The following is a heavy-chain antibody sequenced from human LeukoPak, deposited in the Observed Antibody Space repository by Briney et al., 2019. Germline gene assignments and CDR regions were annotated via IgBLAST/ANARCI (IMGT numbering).Heavy chain of an antibody. Sequence: GASVKVSCKASGYTFRSYEINWVRQAPGQGLEWVGWIHTNSGKTGYAQKFQGRVTMTRDISTETAFLELSSLKFDDTGIFYCARGHYGGNRYFDIWGQGTLVTVSS. CDR3: ARGHYGGNRYFDI. V-gene: IGHV1-8*01. CDR2: IHTNSGKT. J-gene: IGHJ4*02. CDR1: GYTFRSYE. D-gene: IGHD4-23*01.